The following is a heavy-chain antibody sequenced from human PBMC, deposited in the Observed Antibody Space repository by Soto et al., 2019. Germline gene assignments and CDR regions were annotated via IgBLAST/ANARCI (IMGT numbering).Heavy chain of an antibody. V-gene: IGHV4-39*01. CDR3: ARHFSVDHFDY. Sequence: SETLSLTCTVSGDSITSNSYFWAWIRQPPGKGLEWIGSIYYSGSTYHNPSLKSRVTISVDRSNNQFSLKLTSVIAADTAVYYCARHFSVDHFDYWGQGALVTSPQ. J-gene: IGHJ4*02. D-gene: IGHD3-9*01. CDR1: GDSITSNSYF. CDR2: IYYSGST.